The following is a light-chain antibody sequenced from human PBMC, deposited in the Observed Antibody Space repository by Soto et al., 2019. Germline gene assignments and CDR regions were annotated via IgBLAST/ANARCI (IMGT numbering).Light chain of an antibody. Sequence: EIVLTQSPGTLSLSPGERATLSCRASQSVSSSYLAWYQQKPGQAPRLLIYGASSRATGIPDRFSGSGSWTDFTLTINRLEPEDFAVYFCQQDGSSPGYMYTFGQGTKLEIK. V-gene: IGKV3-20*01. CDR2: GAS. CDR3: QQDGSSPGYMYT. J-gene: IGKJ2*01. CDR1: QSVSSSY.